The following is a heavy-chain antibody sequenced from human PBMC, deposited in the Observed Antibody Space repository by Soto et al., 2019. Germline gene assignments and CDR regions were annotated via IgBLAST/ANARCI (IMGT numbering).Heavy chain of an antibody. Sequence: GGSLRLSCEASGFTFRNYVMAWVRQAPGKGLEWVSGISGSGDATFYADSVEGRFTVSRDNSKNTLYLQMNSLGAEDTAVYYCAKPPTTKTTYNWYLDLWGRGTLVTVSS. D-gene: IGHD4-17*01. CDR3: AKPPTTKTTYNWYLDL. V-gene: IGHV3-23*01. J-gene: IGHJ2*01. CDR1: GFTFRNYV. CDR2: ISGSGDAT.